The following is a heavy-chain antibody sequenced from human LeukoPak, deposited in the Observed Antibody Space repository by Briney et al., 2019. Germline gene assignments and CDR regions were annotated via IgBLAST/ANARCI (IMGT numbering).Heavy chain of an antibody. CDR2: ISGSGGST. CDR3: ARDKIVGATNLDY. V-gene: IGHV3-23*01. D-gene: IGHD1-26*01. J-gene: IGHJ4*02. CDR1: GFTFSSYA. Sequence: PGGSLRLSCAASGFTFSSYAVSWVRQAPGKGVEWVSGISGSGGSTYYADSVRGRLTISRDNSKNTLYLQMNSLRAEDTAVYYCARDKIVGATNLDYWGQGTLVTVSS.